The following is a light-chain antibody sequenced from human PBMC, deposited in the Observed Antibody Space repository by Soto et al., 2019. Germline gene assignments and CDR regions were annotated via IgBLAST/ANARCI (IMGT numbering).Light chain of an antibody. V-gene: IGLV1-44*01. CDR1: SSNIGSNT. CDR3: AAWDDSLNGVV. Sequence: QSVLTQPPSASGTPGQRVTISCSGSSSNIGSNTVNWYRQLPGTAPKLFIYSNNQRPSGVPDRFSGSKSGTSASLAISGLQSEDEADYYCAAWDDSLNGVVFGGGTKVTVL. CDR2: SNN. J-gene: IGLJ2*01.